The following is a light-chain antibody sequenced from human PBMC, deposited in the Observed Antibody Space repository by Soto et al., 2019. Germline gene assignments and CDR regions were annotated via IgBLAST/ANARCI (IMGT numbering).Light chain of an antibody. V-gene: IGKV1-5*01. CDR3: QQYNSYPIT. Sequence: DFQITQSPSTLSASLGDRVTITCRASQSISIWLAWYQQKPGKAPKLLIYDASNLESGVPSRFSGSGSGTEFTLTISSLQPDDFATYYCQQYNSYPITFGQGTRLEI. CDR2: DAS. J-gene: IGKJ5*01. CDR1: QSISIW.